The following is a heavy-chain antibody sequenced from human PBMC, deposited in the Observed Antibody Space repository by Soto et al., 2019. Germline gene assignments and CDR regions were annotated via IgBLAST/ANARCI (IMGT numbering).Heavy chain of an antibody. CDR1: GLTFSNYA. D-gene: IGHD2-2*01. V-gene: IGHV3-23*01. Sequence: GGSLRLSCAASGLTFSNYAMNWVRQAPGKGLEWVSGISDSGGRTYYVDSVKGRFTISRDNAKNSLYLQMTSLRAEDTAVYYCARPARECSSPGCANWGQGTLVTVSS. CDR2: ISDSGGRT. J-gene: IGHJ4*02. CDR3: ARPARECSSPGCAN.